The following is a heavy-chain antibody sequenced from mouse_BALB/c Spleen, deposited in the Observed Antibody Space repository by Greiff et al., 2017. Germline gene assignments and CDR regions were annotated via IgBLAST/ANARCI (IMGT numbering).Heavy chain of an antibody. CDR1: GFAFSSYD. V-gene: IGHV5-12-1*01. Sequence: EVQLVESGGGLVKPGGSLKLSCAASGFAFSSYDMSWVRQTPEKRLEWVAYISSGGGSTYYPDTVKGRFTISRDNAKNTLYLQMSSLKSEDTAMYYCASLYYRGYFDVGGAGTTVTVSS. CDR2: ISSGGGST. D-gene: IGHD2-14*01. CDR3: ASLYYRGYFDV. J-gene: IGHJ1*01.